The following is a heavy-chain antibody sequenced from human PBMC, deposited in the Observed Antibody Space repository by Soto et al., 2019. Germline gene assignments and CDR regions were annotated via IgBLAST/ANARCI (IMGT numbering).Heavy chain of an antibody. V-gene: IGHV3-30*03. CDR2: ILYDGSKK. CDR3: VRDFALMADY. Sequence: PWWSLRLSCLASGFNLNTYGIYWFRQAPGKGLQWVAQILYDGSKKHYADSVRGRFTITRDNSKNTVYLQMDSLRVDDTAMYYCVRDFALMADYWGQGTLVTVSS. CDR1: GFNLNTYG. J-gene: IGHJ4*02.